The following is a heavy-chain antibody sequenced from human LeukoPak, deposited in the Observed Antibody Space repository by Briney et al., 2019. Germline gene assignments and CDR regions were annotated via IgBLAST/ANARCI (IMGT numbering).Heavy chain of an antibody. CDR3: ARPTYDSSGYSPLDY. CDR2: IKQGGSEK. D-gene: IGHD3-22*01. V-gene: IGHV3-7*01. CDR1: GFTFSSYV. Sequence: GRSLRLSCAASGFTFSSYVMHWVRQAPGKGLEWVANIKQGGSEKYYVDSVKGRFTISRDNAKNSLYLQMNSLRAEDTAVYYCARPTYDSSGYSPLDYWGQGTLVTVSS. J-gene: IGHJ4*02.